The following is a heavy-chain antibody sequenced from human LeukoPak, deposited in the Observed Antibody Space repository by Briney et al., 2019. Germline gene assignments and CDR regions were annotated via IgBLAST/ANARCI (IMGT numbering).Heavy chain of an antibody. V-gene: IGHV2-5*02. Sequence: SGPTLVKPTQPLTLSCTFSGFALSTSGVGVGWIRQPPGKALEWLALIYWDDDKCYSPSLKSSLTITKDTSKNQVVLTMTNMDPVDTATYYCAHKAEYCSSTSCYTGAFDIWGQGTMVTVSS. D-gene: IGHD2-2*02. J-gene: IGHJ3*02. CDR3: AHKAEYCSSTSCYTGAFDI. CDR2: IYWDDDK. CDR1: GFALSTSGVG.